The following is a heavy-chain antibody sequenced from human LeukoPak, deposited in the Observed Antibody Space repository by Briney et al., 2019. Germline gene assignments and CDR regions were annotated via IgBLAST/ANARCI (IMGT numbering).Heavy chain of an antibody. Sequence: PSETLSLTCAVYGGSFSGYYWSWIRQPPGKGLEWIGEINHSGSTNYNPSLKSRVTISVDTSKNQFSLKLSSVTAADTAVYYCASIIQGGYIIIDYWGQGTLVTVSS. V-gene: IGHV4-34*01. CDR1: GGSFSGYY. J-gene: IGHJ4*02. CDR2: INHSGST. D-gene: IGHD3-22*01. CDR3: ASIIQGGYIIIDY.